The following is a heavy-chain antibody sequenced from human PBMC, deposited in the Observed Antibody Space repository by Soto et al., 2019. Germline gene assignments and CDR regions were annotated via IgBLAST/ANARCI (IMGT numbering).Heavy chain of an antibody. CDR3: ARGIATGQLDP. Sequence: QVPLVQSGAEVKKPGASVKISCKASGYTFTRYTMNWVRQAPGQRLEWMGWINPDNGNTKSSQKFQDRVIITRDTSASTAYMDRSSLRSEDTAVYYCARGIATGQLDPWGQGTLVTVSS. CDR2: INPDNGNT. V-gene: IGHV1-3*01. J-gene: IGHJ5*02. CDR1: GYTFTRYT. D-gene: IGHD2-15*01.